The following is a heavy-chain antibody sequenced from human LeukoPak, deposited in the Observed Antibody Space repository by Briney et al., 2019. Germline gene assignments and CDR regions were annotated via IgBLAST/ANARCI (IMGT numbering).Heavy chain of an antibody. CDR2: ITSSSRTT. Sequence: GGSLRLSCAASGFTFSNYDMNWVRQPPGKGLEWVSYITSSSRTTNYADSVKGRFTVSRDNAKNSLFLQMDSLRDEDTAVYYCARPTTVALDYWGQGTLVTVSS. CDR1: GFTFSNYD. J-gene: IGHJ4*02. D-gene: IGHD4-23*01. CDR3: ARPTTVALDY. V-gene: IGHV3-48*02.